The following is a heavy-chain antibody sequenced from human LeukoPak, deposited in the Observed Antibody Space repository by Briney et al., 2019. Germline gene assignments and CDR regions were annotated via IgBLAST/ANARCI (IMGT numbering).Heavy chain of an antibody. CDR2: ISYDGRNK. D-gene: IGHD3-10*01. V-gene: IGHV3-30*04. J-gene: IGHJ6*02. CDR1: GFTFSSYA. CDR3: AKDPMVRGVINGMDV. Sequence: GGSLRLSCAASGFTFSSYAMHWVRQAPGKGLEWVAVISYDGRNKHYADSVKGRFTISRDNSQNTLYLQMNSLRPDDTAVYYCAKDPMVRGVINGMDVWGQGTTVIVSS.